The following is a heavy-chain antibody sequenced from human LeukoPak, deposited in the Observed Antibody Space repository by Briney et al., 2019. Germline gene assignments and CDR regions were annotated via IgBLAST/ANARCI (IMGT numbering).Heavy chain of an antibody. J-gene: IGHJ4*02. CDR2: ISAYNGNT. D-gene: IGHD6-13*01. V-gene: IGHV1-18*01. CDR1: GYTFTAYG. CDR3: ARDLASVAAAGLFDS. Sequence: ASVKVSCKASGYTFTAYGISWVRQAPGQGLEWMGGISAYNGNTDYAQQLQGRVTMTTDTSTGTAYMELRNLRSDDTAVYYCARDLASVAAAGLFDSWGQGTLVTVSS.